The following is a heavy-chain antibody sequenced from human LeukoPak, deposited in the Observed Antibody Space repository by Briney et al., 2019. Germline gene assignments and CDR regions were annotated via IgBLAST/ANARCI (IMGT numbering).Heavy chain of an antibody. Sequence: PGGSLRLSCAASGFTFSTYSMNWVRQAPGKGLEWVASISSRSKYIYHADSVKGRFTISRDDAKNSLYLQMISLRADDTAVYYCARAFDTSWDYYYMDVWGKGTTVTVSS. CDR1: GFTFSTYS. CDR3: ARAFDTSWDYYYMDV. D-gene: IGHD2-2*01. J-gene: IGHJ6*03. V-gene: IGHV3-21*06. CDR2: ISSRSKYI.